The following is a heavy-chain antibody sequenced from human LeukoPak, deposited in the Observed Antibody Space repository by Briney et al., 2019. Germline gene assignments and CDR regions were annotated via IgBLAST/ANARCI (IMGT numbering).Heavy chain of an antibody. D-gene: IGHD3-22*01. J-gene: IGHJ4*02. CDR3: VRSAFHAGSGNYYDY. CDR2: IDNAGSIT. CDR1: GFTFSNYW. V-gene: IGHV3-74*03. Sequence: GGSLRLSCAASGFTFSNYWIHWVRQAPGKGLVWVSRIDNAGSITTYADSVKGRFTISGDNAENTLYLQMNSLRVEDTAVYYCVRSAFHAGSGNYYDYWGQGTLVTVSS.